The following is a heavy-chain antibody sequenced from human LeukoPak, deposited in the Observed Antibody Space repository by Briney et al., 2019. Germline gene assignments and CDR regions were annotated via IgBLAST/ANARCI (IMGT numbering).Heavy chain of an antibody. CDR3: ARVYSNLAAAGTTQFDY. Sequence: ASVTVSCKASGYTFTSYGISWVRQAPGQGLEWMGWISAYNGNTNYAQKLQGRVTMTTDTSTSTAYMELRSLRSDDTAVYYCARVYSNLAAAGTTQFDYWGQGTLVTVSS. J-gene: IGHJ4*02. D-gene: IGHD6-13*01. CDR2: ISAYNGNT. CDR1: GYTFTSYG. V-gene: IGHV1-18*01.